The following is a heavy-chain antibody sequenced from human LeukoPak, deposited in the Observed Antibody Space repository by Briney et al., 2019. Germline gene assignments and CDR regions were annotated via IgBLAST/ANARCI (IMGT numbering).Heavy chain of an antibody. CDR3: ASRQGYSGYDFRGHPHWLDP. V-gene: IGHV5-51*01. D-gene: IGHD5-12*01. Sequence: GESRKISCKGSGYSFTSYWIGWVRRMPGKGLEWMWIIYPGDSDTRYSPSFQGQLTISADKSISTSYLQWSSLHASDTAMYYCASRQGYSGYDFRGHPHWLDPWGKGTLVTVSS. CDR1: GYSFTSYW. CDR2: IYPGDSDT. J-gene: IGHJ5*02.